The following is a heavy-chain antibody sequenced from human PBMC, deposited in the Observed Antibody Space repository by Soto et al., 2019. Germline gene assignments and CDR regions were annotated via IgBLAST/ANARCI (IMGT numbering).Heavy chain of an antibody. V-gene: IGHV1-2*04. CDR1: GYTFTGYY. D-gene: IGHD6-13*01. CDR3: ARDRNSSLCFDY. CDR2: INPNSGGT. Sequence: ASVKVSCKASGYTFTGYYMHWVRQAPGQGLEWMGWINPNSGGTNYAQKFQGWVTMTRDTSISTAYMELSRLRSDDTAGYYCARDRNSSLCFDYWGQGTLVTVSS. J-gene: IGHJ4*02.